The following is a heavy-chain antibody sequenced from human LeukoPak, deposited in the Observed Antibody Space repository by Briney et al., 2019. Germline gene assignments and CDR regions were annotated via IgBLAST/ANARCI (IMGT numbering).Heavy chain of an antibody. J-gene: IGHJ4*02. V-gene: IGHV4-30-2*01. Sequence: SQTLSLTCTVSGGSISSGGYYWSWTRQPPGKGLEWIGYIYHSGSTYYNPSLKSRVTISVDRSKNQFSLKLSSVTAADTAVYYCARDPTRRDGYNFYYWGQGTLVTVSS. CDR3: ARDPTRRDGYNFYY. CDR2: IYHSGST. CDR1: GGSISSGGYY. D-gene: IGHD5-24*01.